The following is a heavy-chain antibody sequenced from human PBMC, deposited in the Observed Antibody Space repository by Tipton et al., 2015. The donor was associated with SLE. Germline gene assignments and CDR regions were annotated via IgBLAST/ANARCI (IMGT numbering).Heavy chain of an antibody. D-gene: IGHD3-3*01. V-gene: IGHV4-4*09. CDR3: ARHGYAGYDFWDY. CDR2: IYTSGST. Sequence: TLSLTYTVSGGSISSYYWSWIRQPPGKGLEWIGYIYTSGSTNYNPSLKSRVTISVDTSKNQFSLKLSSVTAADTAVYYCARHGYAGYDFWDYWGQGTLVTVSS. J-gene: IGHJ4*02. CDR1: GGSISSYY.